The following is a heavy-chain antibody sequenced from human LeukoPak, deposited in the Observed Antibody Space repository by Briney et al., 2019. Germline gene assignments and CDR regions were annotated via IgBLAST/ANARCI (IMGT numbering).Heavy chain of an antibody. CDR1: GYSFTSYW. J-gene: IGHJ4*02. V-gene: IGHV5-51*01. CDR2: IYPGDSDT. CDR3: ARGSSPNLVAVAGKDYFDY. D-gene: IGHD6-19*01. Sequence: GESLKISCKGSGYSFTSYWIGWVRRMPGKGLEWMGIIYPGDSDTRYSPSFQGQVTISADKSISTAYLQWSSLKASDTAMYYCARGSSPNLVAVAGKDYFDYWGQGTLVTVSS.